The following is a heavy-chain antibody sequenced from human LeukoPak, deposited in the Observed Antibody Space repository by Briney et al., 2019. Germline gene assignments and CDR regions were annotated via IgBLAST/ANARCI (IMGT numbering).Heavy chain of an antibody. CDR3: ARGASGIGGIRFDP. J-gene: IGHJ5*02. CDR1: GSTFSSYG. V-gene: IGHV3-23*01. CDR2: ISGSGGST. Sequence: GGSLRLSCAASGSTFSSYGMSWVRQAPGKGLEWVSGISGSGGSTYYADSVKGRFAISRDNSKNTLYLQMNSLRAEDTAVYYCARGASGIGGIRFDPWGQGTLVTVSS. D-gene: IGHD3-10*01.